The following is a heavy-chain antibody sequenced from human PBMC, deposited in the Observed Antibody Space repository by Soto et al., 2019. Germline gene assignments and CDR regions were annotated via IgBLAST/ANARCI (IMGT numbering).Heavy chain of an antibody. Sequence: QVQLQESGPGLVKPSETLSLTCSVSGGSISSYYWSWIRQPPGKGLEWIGYIYYSGITKYNASLKSRVTTSIDTSKNQFSLKLSSVTAADTAVYYCARGEYYYYYYMDVWGKGTTVTVSS. J-gene: IGHJ6*03. V-gene: IGHV4-59*01. CDR1: GGSISSYY. CDR3: ARGEYYYYYYMDV. CDR2: IYYSGIT.